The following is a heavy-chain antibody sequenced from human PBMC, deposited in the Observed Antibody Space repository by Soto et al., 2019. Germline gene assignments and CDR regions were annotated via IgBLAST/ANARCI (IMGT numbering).Heavy chain of an antibody. V-gene: IGHV3-7*01. CDR2: INPKGNAK. CDR1: AFSINTYW. CDR3: AAWDMFNI. Sequence: PGRCVRLSCLGFAFSINTYWMNCIRQTPGKGLEWVANINPKGNAKTYVGPGEGRFIVSRDNTMNSLDLQMNSLRVEDTAVYFCAAWDMFNIWGQGILVTVSS. D-gene: IGHD3-10*02. J-gene: IGHJ4*02.